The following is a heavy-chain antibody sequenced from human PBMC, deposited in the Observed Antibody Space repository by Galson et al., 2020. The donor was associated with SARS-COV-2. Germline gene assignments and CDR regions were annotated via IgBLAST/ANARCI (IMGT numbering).Heavy chain of an antibody. CDR1: DGSISSYY. Sequence: SETLSLPCTVSDGSISSYYWSWIRQPPGKGLEWIGYIYYSGSTNYNPSLKSRVTISVDTSKNQFSLKLSSVTAADTAVYYCARVEHVTKTTVTTFAAWFDPWGQGTLVTVSS. J-gene: IGHJ5*02. CDR2: IYYSGST. D-gene: IGHD4-17*01. V-gene: IGHV4-59*13. CDR3: ARVEHVTKTTVTTFAAWFDP.